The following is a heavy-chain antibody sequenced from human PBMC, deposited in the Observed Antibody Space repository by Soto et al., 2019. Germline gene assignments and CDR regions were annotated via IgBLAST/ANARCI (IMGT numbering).Heavy chain of an antibody. Sequence: QVQLVQSGAEVKKPGSSVKVSCKASGGTFSTHAISWVRQAPGQGLEWLGGIIPTLGTPNSAHKFQGRVTVTTDEYTSTAYMELSRLTSEDTAVYYCARAAFRSGYYGYYYGMDVWGQGTAVNV. CDR2: IIPTLGTP. CDR3: ARAAFRSGYYGYYYGMDV. CDR1: GGTFSTHA. D-gene: IGHD3-3*01. J-gene: IGHJ6*02. V-gene: IGHV1-69*01.